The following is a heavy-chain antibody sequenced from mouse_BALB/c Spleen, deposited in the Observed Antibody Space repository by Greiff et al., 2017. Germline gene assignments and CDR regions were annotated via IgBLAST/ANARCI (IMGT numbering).Heavy chain of an antibody. CDR1: GFTFTDYY. Sequence: EVKLMESGGGLVQPGGSLRLSCATSGFTFTDYYMSWVRQPPGKALEWLGFIRNKANGYTTEYSASVKGRFTISRDNSQSILYLQMNTLRAEDSATYYCARDKGGRLRAMDDWGEGTSVTVSS. CDR3: ARDKGGRLRAMDD. V-gene: IGHV7-3*02. CDR2: IRNKANGYTT. J-gene: IGHJ4*01. D-gene: IGHD1-2*01.